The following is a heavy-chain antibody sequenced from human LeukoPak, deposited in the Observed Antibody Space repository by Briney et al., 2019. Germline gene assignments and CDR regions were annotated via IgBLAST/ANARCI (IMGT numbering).Heavy chain of an antibody. CDR1: GFTFSSYA. V-gene: IGHV3-23*01. J-gene: IGHJ4*02. CDR3: AKAGLRFFHFDY. CDR2: ISGSGGST. D-gene: IGHD3-3*01. Sequence: GGSLRLSCAASGFTFSSYAMSWVRQAPGKGLEWVSAISGSGGSTYYADSVKGRFTISRDNAKNTLYLQMNSLRAEDTAVYYCAKAGLRFFHFDYWGQGTLVTVSS.